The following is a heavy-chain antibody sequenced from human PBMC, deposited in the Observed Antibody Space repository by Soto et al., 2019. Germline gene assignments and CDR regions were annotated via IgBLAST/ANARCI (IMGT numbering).Heavy chain of an antibody. CDR2: IKSKTDGGTT. D-gene: IGHD3-22*01. CDR1: GGSFSGYY. J-gene: IGHJ4*02. Sequence: PSETLSLTCDVYGGSFSGYYWSWIRQSPGKGLEWVGRIKSKTDGGTTDYAAPVKGRFTISRDDSKNTLYLQMNSLKTEDTAVYYCTTDPVTMIVVVPSSGWGQGTLVTVSS. CDR3: TTDPVTMIVVVPSSG. V-gene: IGHV3-15*07.